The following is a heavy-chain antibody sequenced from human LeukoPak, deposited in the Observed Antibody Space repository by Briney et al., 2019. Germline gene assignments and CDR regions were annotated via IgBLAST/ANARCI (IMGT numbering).Heavy chain of an antibody. J-gene: IGHJ6*03. Sequence: GGSLRLSCVASGFTFSSYAINWVRQAPGRGLEWVSIISGSGDNTNYADSVKGRFTISRDNSKNTLYLQMNSLRAEDTAVYYCARMVVTMVRGVMTYYYYMDVWGKGTTVTISS. CDR3: ARMVVTMVRGVMTYYYYMDV. CDR2: ISGSGDNT. D-gene: IGHD3-10*01. V-gene: IGHV3-23*01. CDR1: GFTFSSYA.